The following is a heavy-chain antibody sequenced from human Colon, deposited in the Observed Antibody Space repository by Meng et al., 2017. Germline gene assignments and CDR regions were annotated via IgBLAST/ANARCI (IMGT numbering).Heavy chain of an antibody. V-gene: IGHV4-61*08. CDR2: ARIDYANT. D-gene: IGHD3-16*01. CDR1: GASVRSPDHR. J-gene: IGHJ4*02. Sequence: QVHLKESGPGLVRPSETLSLICAVSGASVRSPDHRGGWVRQPPGKGLEWIGYARIDYANTNYNPSLKSRVNVSLDTSKNQFSLNVRSVTAADTAVYYCARDYWGSLDFWGQGILVTVSS. CDR3: ARDYWGSLDF.